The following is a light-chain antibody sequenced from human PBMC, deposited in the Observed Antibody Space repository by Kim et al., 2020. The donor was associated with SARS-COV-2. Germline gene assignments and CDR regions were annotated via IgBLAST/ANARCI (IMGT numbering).Light chain of an antibody. CDR3: CSYAGSSTLNVV. CDR1: SSDVGSYNL. Sequence: QSALTQPASVSGSPGQSITISCTGTSSDVGSYNLVSWYQQHPGKAPKLMIYEVSKRPSGVSNHFSGSKSGNTASLTISGLQAEDEADYYCCSYAGSSTLNVVFGGGTQLTVL. J-gene: IGLJ2*01. V-gene: IGLV2-23*02. CDR2: EVS.